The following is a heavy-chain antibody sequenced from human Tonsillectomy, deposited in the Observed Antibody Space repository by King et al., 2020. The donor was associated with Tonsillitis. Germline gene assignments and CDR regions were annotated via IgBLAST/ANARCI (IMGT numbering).Heavy chain of an antibody. Sequence: TLQESGPTLVKPTQTLTLTCTFSGFSLSTSGVGVGWIRQPPGKALEWLALIYWNDDKRYSPSLKSRLTITKDTSKNQVVLTMTNMDPVDTATYYCAQRRGTSSLFDNDAFDIGAQGTMVPVSS. V-gene: IGHV2-5*01. CDR3: AQRRGTSSLFDNDAFDI. CDR2: IYWNDDK. D-gene: IGHD1-1*01. CDR1: GFSLSTSGVG. J-gene: IGHJ3*02.